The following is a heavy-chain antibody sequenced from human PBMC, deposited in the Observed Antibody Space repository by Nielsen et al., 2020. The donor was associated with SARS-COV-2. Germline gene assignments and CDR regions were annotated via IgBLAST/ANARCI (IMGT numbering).Heavy chain of an antibody. D-gene: IGHD6-13*01. CDR2: INWDGYST. J-gene: IGHJ4*02. CDR3: ARELSANVKYSSSWYVFDY. CDR1: GFTFADYT. Sequence: GGSLRLSCGGSGFTFADYTMHWLRQVPGKGMERVSLINWDGYSTFYADSVKGRFTISRDNAKNSLYLQMNSLRAEDTAVYYCARELSANVKYSSSWYVFDYWGQGTLVTVSS. V-gene: IGHV3-43*01.